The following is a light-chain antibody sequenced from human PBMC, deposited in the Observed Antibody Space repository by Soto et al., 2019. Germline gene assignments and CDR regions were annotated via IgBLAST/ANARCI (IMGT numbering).Light chain of an antibody. Sequence: DIQMTQSPSSLSASVGDRVTITCRASQGISNYLAWYQQKPGKVPKLLIYAASTLQSGVPSRFSGSGSGTDFTLTISSRQPEDVANYYFQKYNSAPAFGQGNKLEIK. CDR3: QKYNSAPA. V-gene: IGKV1-27*01. J-gene: IGKJ2*01. CDR2: AAS. CDR1: QGISNY.